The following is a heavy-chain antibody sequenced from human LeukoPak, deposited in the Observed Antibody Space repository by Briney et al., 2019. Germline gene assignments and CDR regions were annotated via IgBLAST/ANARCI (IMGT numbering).Heavy chain of an antibody. CDR2: INCSGGST. J-gene: IGHJ3*02. CDR1: GYTFTTYY. D-gene: IGHD5/OR15-5a*01. V-gene: IGHV1-46*01. Sequence: ASVKVSSTASGYTFTTYYIHWVRQAPGQGLEWMGIINCSGGSTSSAQNFQGRFTMTRDTSTSTVYMELSSLRSEDTAVYYCARVREVYAHLHDAFDIWGQGTMVTVSS. CDR3: ARVREVYAHLHDAFDI.